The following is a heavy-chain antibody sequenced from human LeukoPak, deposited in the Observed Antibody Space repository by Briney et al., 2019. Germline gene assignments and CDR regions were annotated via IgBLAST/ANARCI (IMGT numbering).Heavy chain of an antibody. CDR1: GYSISTGYY. CDR2: FYHSGKT. Sequence: SETLSLTCTVSGYSISTGYYWGWVRQPPGKGLEWIGDFYHSGKTYYNPSLKSRLTISVDTSRTQFSLTVRSVTAADTAVYYCARLRFWSGYYTGPRRGYYFDYWGQGTLVTVSS. V-gene: IGHV4-38-2*02. J-gene: IGHJ4*02. CDR3: ARLRFWSGYYTGPRRGYYFDY. D-gene: IGHD3-3*01.